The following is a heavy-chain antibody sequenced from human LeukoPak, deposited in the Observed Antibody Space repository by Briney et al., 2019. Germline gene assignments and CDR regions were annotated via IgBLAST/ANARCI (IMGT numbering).Heavy chain of an antibody. CDR1: GGSISSSSYY. CDR2: IYYSGST. CDR3: ARPQIGGYYFDY. V-gene: IGHV4-39*01. J-gene: IGHJ4*02. Sequence: PSETLSLTCTVSGGSISSSSYYWGWIRQPPGKGLEWIGSIYYSGSTYYNPSLKSRVTISVDTSKNQFSLKLSSVTAADTAVYYCARPQIGGYYFDYWGQGTLVTVSS. D-gene: IGHD3-10*01.